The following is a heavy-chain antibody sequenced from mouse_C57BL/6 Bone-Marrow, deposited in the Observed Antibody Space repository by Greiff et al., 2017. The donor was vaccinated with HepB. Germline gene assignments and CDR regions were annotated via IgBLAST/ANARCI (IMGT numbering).Heavy chain of an antibody. CDR2: IWTGGGT. CDR1: GFSLTSYA. J-gene: IGHJ1*03. CDR3: ARATTVVAFRYFDV. Sequence: VMLVESGPGLVAPSQSLSITCTVSGFSLTSYAISWVRQPPGKGLEWLGVIWTGGGTNYNSALKSRLSISKDNSKSQVFLKMNSLQTDDTARYYCARATTVVAFRYFDVWGTGTTVTVSS. D-gene: IGHD1-1*01. V-gene: IGHV2-9-1*01.